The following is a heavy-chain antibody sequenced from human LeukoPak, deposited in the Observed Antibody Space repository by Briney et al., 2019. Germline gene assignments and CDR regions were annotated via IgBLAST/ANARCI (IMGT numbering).Heavy chain of an antibody. CDR2: IGTAGDI. V-gene: IGHV3-13*01. D-gene: IGHD1-26*01. CDR3: ARAYSERYGLGYYYMDV. Sequence: GGTLRLSCAASGFTFSSYGMSWVRQAPGKGLEWVSGIGTAGDIYYPGSVKGRFTISRDNAKKSLYLQMNSLRVEDTAVYYCARAYSERYGLGYYYMDVWGKGTTVTVSS. J-gene: IGHJ6*03. CDR1: GFTFSSYG.